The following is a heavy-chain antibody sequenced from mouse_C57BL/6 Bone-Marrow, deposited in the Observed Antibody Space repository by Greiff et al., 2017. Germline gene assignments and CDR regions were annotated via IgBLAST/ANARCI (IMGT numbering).Heavy chain of an antibody. CDR1: GYTFTSYW. CDR2: INPSSGYT. V-gene: IGHV1-7*01. CDR3: ARWSLRRGFAY. D-gene: IGHD1-2*01. J-gene: IGHJ3*01. Sequence: VQLQQSGAELAKPGASVKLSCKASGYTFTSYWMHWVKQRPGQGLEWIGYINPSSGYTKYNQKFKDKATLTADKSSSTADMQLSRLTYEDSAVYYCARWSLRRGFAYWGQGTLVTVSA.